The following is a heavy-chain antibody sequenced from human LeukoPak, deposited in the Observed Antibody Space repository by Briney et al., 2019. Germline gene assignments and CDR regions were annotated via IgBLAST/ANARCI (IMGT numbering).Heavy chain of an antibody. J-gene: IGHJ5*02. D-gene: IGHD3-9*01. Sequence: ASVKVSCKASGYTFTSYAISWVRQATGQGLEWMGWMTPNDGKTDFAQKFQGRVTMTGDTSVSTAYMESSNLTSDDTAVYYCARDDVLTPFDPWGQGTLVIVSS. CDR3: ARDDVLTPFDP. CDR1: GYTFTSYA. V-gene: IGHV1-8*01. CDR2: MTPNDGKT.